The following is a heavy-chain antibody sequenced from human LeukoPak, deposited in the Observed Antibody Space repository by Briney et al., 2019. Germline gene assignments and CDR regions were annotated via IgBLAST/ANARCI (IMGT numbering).Heavy chain of an antibody. J-gene: IGHJ4*02. CDR1: GYTFTSYG. V-gene: IGHV1-18*04. Sequence: ASVRVSCTASGYTFTSYGISWVRQAPGQGLEWMGWISAYNGKTNSAQTLQGRVTMTTDTSTSTAYMELRSLRSDDTAVYYCARDHKVYYDYVWGSYRLDYWGQGTLVTVSS. CDR3: ARDHKVYYDYVWGSYRLDY. CDR2: ISAYNGKT. D-gene: IGHD3-16*02.